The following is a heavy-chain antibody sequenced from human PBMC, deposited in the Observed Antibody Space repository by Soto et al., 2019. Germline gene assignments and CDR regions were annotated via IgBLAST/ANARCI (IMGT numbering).Heavy chain of an antibody. Sequence: VASVKVSCKASGYTLTSFYMHWMRQAPGQGLEWMGVIDPSAGSTTYAQKFKGRVRMTRDTFTSTVFMGLSSLRSEDTAVYYCARSPRPTGTTLYYFDSWGQRTLVTVSS. D-gene: IGHD1-1*01. V-gene: IGHV1-46*01. CDR2: IDPSAGST. J-gene: IGHJ4*02. CDR3: ARSPRPTGTTLYYFDS. CDR1: GYTLTSFY.